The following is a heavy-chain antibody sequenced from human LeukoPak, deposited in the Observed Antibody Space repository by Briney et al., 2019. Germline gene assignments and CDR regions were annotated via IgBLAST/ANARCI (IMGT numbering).Heavy chain of an antibody. V-gene: IGHV3-23*01. CDR1: GFTFSSYG. D-gene: IGHD3-9*01. J-gene: IGHJ4*02. Sequence: GGSLRLSCAASGFTFSSYGMSWVRQAPGKGLEWVSAISGSGGSTYYADSVKGRFTISRDNSKNTLYLQMNSLRAEDTAVYYCAKNVLRYFDWSRGPVDYWGQGTLVTVSS. CDR2: ISGSGGST. CDR3: AKNVLRYFDWSRGPVDY.